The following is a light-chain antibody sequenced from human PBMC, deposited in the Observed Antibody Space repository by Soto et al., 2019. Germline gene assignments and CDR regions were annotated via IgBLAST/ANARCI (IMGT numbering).Light chain of an antibody. J-gene: IGKJ1*01. CDR1: QSVKSSY. CDR3: QQYNNWPPWT. V-gene: IGKV3D-15*01. CDR2: GAS. Sequence: ETVLTQSPGTLSLSPGERATLSCRASQSVKSSYLAWYQHKPGQAPRLLIYGASSRATGIPVRFSGSGSGTEFTLTISSLQSEDFAVYYCQQYNNWPPWTFGQGTKVDIK.